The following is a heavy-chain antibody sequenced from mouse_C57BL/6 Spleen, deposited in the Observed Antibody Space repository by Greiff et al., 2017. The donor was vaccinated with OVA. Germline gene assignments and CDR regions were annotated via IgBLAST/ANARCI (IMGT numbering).Heavy chain of an antibody. Sequence: EVQLVESGGGLVKPGGSLKLSCAASGFTFSSYTMSWVRQTPEKRLEWVATISGGGGNTYYPDSVKGRFTISRDNAKNTLYLQMSSLRSEDTALYYCARRITRGNYFDYWGQGTTLTVSS. CDR1: GFTFSSYT. V-gene: IGHV5-9*01. D-gene: IGHD1-1*01. J-gene: IGHJ2*01. CDR2: ISGGGGNT. CDR3: ARRITRGNYFDY.